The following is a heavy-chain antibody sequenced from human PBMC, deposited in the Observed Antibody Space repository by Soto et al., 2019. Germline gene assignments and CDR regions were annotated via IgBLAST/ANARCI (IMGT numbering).Heavy chain of an antibody. CDR3: ARDPKTSGGQHWAFNYFDS. D-gene: IGHD7-27*01. V-gene: IGHV3-23*01. J-gene: IGHJ4*02. CDR1: GFTFSSYA. Sequence: GGSLRLSCAASGFTFSSYAISWVRQAPGKGLEWVSAISGSGGSTFYADSVKGRFTISRDNSKSTLYLQVDSLRPEDAAVYYCARDPKTSGGQHWAFNYFDSWGQGTLVTVSS. CDR2: ISGSGGST.